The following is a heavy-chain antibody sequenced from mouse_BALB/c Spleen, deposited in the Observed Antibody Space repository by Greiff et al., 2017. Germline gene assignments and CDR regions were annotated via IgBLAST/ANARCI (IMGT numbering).Heavy chain of an antibody. CDR2: IWAGGST. CDR1: GFSLTSYG. D-gene: IGHD2-3*01. CDR3: ARELTYNGYYGYAMDD. Sequence: VMLVESGPGLVAPSQSLSITCTVSGFSLTSYGVHWVRQPPGKGLEWLGVIWAGGSTNYNSALMFILSISKDNSKSTVFLKMNSLQTDDTAMYYCARELTYNGYYGYAMDDWGQGTSVTVSS. J-gene: IGHJ4*01. V-gene: IGHV2-9*02.